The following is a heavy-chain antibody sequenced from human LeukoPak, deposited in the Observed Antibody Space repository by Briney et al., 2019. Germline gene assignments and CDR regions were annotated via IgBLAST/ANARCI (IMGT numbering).Heavy chain of an antibody. CDR1: GGTFSSYA. Sequence: GASVKVSCKASGGTFSSYAISWVRQAPGQGLEWMGGIIPIFGTANYAQKFQGRVTITTDESTSTAYMELSSLRSEDTAVYYCAREWFGELFVYFDYWGQGTLVTVSS. J-gene: IGHJ4*02. CDR3: AREWFGELFVYFDY. D-gene: IGHD3-10*01. V-gene: IGHV1-69*05. CDR2: IIPIFGTA.